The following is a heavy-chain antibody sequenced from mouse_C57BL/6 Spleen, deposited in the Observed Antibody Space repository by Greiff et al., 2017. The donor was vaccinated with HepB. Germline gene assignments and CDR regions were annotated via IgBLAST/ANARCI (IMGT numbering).Heavy chain of an antibody. CDR3: ARGGTLDY. J-gene: IGHJ2*01. V-gene: IGHV1-42*01. Sequence: EVQRVESGPELVKPGASVKISCKASGYSFTGYYMNWVKQSPEKSLEWIGEINPSTGGTTYNQKFKAKATLTVDKSSSTAYMQLKSLTSEDSAVYYCARGGTLDYWGQGTTLTVSS. CDR1: GYSFTGYY. D-gene: IGHD1-1*02. CDR2: INPSTGGT.